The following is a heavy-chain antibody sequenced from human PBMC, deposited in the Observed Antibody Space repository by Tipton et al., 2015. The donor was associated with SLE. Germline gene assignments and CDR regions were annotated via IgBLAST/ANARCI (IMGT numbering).Heavy chain of an antibody. J-gene: IGHJ4*02. CDR2: INVYNGNT. D-gene: IGHD2-15*01. Sequence: QVQLVQSGAEVKKPGAAVKVSCKTSGYTFTSYSISWVRQAPGQGLEWMGWINVYNGNTKYAQSLQGRVTMTTDTSTRTAYMELKNLRSDDTAVYYCARDPYLYHSGTPLWVQGTLVTVST. CDR3: ARDPYLYHSGTPL. V-gene: IGHV1-18*01. CDR1: GYTFTSYS.